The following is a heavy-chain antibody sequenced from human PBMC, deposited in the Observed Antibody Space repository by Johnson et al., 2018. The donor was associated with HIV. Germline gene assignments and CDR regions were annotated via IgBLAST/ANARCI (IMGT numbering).Heavy chain of an antibody. V-gene: IGHV3-7*01. D-gene: IGHD3-16*01. Sequence: VQLVESGGGVVQPGGSLRLSCVASGIIFSSYWMSWVRQAPGKGLEWVAKIKQDGSEKYYVDSVKGRFTISRDNAKNSLYLQMNSLRAEDTAVYYCARDYVTAFDIWGQGTMVTVSS. CDR3: ARDYVTAFDI. CDR2: IKQDGSEK. J-gene: IGHJ3*02. CDR1: GIIFSSYW.